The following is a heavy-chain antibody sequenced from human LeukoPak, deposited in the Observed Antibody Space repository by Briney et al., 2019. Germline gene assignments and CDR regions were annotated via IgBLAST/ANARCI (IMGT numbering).Heavy chain of an antibody. CDR3: ARGVSEGNGSNFDY. J-gene: IGHJ4*02. CDR1: GGSFSGYY. Sequence: SETLSLTCAVYGGSFSGYYWSWIRQPPGKGLEWIGEINHSGSANYNPSLKSRVTISVDTSKNQFSLKLSSVTAADTAVYYCARGVSEGNGSNFDYWGQGTLVTVSS. D-gene: IGHD6-19*01. CDR2: INHSGSA. V-gene: IGHV4-34*01.